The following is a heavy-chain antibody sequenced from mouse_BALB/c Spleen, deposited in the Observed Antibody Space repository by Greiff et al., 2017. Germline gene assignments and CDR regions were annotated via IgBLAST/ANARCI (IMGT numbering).Heavy chain of an antibody. J-gene: IGHJ4*01. CDR1: GYSITSDYA. CDR3: ATAGLHYAMDY. V-gene: IGHV3-2*02. D-gene: IGHD3-1*01. Sequence: EVKLMESGPGLVKPSQSLSLTCTVTGYSITSDYAWNWIRQFPGNQLEWMGYISYSGSTSYNPSLKSRISITRDTSKNQFFLQLNSVTTEDTATYYCATAGLHYAMDYWGQGTSVTVSS. CDR2: ISYSGST.